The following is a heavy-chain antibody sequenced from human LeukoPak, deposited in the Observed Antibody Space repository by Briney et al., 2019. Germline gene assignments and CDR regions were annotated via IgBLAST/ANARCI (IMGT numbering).Heavy chain of an antibody. V-gene: IGHV4-61*01. D-gene: IGHD4-17*01. CDR3: ARSDYGQGRDY. CDR2: IYYSGST. CDR1: GGSISSSNW. J-gene: IGHJ4*02. Sequence: SETLSLTCAVSGGSISSSNWWSWIRQPPGKGLEWIGYIYYSGSTNYNPSLKSRVTISVDTSKNQFSLKLSSVTAADTAVYYCARSDYGQGRDYWGQGTLVTVSS.